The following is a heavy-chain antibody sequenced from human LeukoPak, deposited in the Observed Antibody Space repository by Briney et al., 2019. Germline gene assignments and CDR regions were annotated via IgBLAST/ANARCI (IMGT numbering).Heavy chain of an antibody. CDR1: GGSIRSSYYY. D-gene: IGHD2-15*01. V-gene: IGHV4-39*01. Sequence: PSETLSLTCTVSGGSIRSSYYYWGWIRQPPGKGLEWIGSIYYSGSTYYNPSLKSRVTISVDTSKNQFSLKLSSVTAADTAVYYCARHASGAKNWFDPWGQGTLVTVSS. CDR3: ARHASGAKNWFDP. J-gene: IGHJ5*02. CDR2: IYYSGST.